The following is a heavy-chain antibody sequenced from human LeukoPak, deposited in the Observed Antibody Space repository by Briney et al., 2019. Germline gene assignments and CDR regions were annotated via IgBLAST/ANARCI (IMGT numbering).Heavy chain of an antibody. CDR3: TSYRIPYGSGMGNWFDP. Sequence: GGSLRLSCAASGFALSGHWMHWVRRSPGKGLMWVSRINSDASSTSYANSVKGRFTISRDNAKNTLYLQMNSLRTEDTAVYYCTSYRIPYGSGMGNWFDPWGPGTLVTVSS. CDR2: INSDASST. D-gene: IGHD3-10*01. J-gene: IGHJ5*02. CDR1: GFALSGHW. V-gene: IGHV3-74*01.